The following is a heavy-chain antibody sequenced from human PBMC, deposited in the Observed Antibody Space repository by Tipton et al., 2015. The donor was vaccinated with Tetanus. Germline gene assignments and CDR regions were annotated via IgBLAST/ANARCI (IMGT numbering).Heavy chain of an antibody. D-gene: IGHD4-17*01. CDR1: GFTFRAYA. V-gene: IGHV3-23*01. CDR2: ISGSGDAT. Sequence: SLRLSCAGSGFTFRAYAMTWVRQAPGKGLEWVSGISGSGDATYYADSVKGRFIISRDNSKGTVSLEMNSLTLEDTAVFYCAKDSRYGDYTSNNYFGMDVWGQGTTVTVSS. CDR3: AKDSRYGDYTSNNYFGMDV. J-gene: IGHJ6*02.